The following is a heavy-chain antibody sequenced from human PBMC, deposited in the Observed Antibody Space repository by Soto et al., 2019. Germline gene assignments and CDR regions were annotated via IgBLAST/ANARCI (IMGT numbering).Heavy chain of an antibody. J-gene: IGHJ4*02. CDR2: IYSNDHK. V-gene: IGHV2-5*01. CDR3: ALRHRVGTVTDGFDF. D-gene: IGHD1-26*01. CDR1: GFSLTTSGVG. Sequence: QITLKESGPTLVKPTQTLTLTCTFSGFSLTTSGVGVGWIRQPPGKALEWIAVIYSNDHKRYNSSLESRVRMTKDTFQSQVVLTMTNMDSADTATYFCALRHRVGTVTDGFDFCSQGTLVTVTS.